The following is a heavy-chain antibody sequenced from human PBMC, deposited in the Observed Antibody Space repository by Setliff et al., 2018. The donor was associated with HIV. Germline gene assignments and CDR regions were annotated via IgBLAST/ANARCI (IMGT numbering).Heavy chain of an antibody. CDR1: GFTFSSFA. J-gene: IGHJ5*02. CDR2: ISASATSV. Sequence: QPGGSLRLSCAASGFTFSSFAMTWVRQAPRKGLEWVSSISASATSVYNADSVKGRFTISRDNSKNILYVQMNSLRVEDTAVYYCAKAGAVIIDQRLDPWGQGTLVTVSS. D-gene: IGHD1-26*01. CDR3: AKAGAVIIDQRLDP. V-gene: IGHV3-23*01.